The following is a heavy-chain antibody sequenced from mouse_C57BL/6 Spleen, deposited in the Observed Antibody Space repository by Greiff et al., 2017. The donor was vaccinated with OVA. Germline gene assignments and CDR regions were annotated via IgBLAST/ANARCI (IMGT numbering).Heavy chain of an antibody. CDR2: IYPGDGDT. D-gene: IGHD2-5*01. V-gene: IGHV1-82*01. CDR3: ASYSNYWYFDV. J-gene: IGHJ1*03. Sequence: QVQLQQSGPELVKPGASVKISCKASGYAFSSSWMNWVKQRPGKGLEWIGRIYPGDGDTNYNGKFKGKATLTADKSSSTAYMQLSSLTSEDSAVYFCASYSNYWYFDVWGTGTTVTVSS. CDR1: GYAFSSSW.